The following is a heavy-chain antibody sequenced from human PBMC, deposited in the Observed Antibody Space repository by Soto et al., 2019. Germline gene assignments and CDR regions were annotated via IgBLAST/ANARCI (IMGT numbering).Heavy chain of an antibody. CDR3: AKNGTYYDFWSGYYPLYYYYYYMDV. D-gene: IGHD3-3*01. V-gene: IGHV3-23*01. CDR2: ISGSGGST. CDR1: GFTFSSYA. J-gene: IGHJ6*03. Sequence: EVQLLESGGGLVQPGGSLRLSCAASGFTFSSYAMSWVRQAPGKGLEWVSAISGSGGSTYYADSVKGRFTISRDNPKNTLYLQMNSLRTEDTAVYYCAKNGTYYDFWSGYYPLYYYYYYMDVWGKGTTVTVSS.